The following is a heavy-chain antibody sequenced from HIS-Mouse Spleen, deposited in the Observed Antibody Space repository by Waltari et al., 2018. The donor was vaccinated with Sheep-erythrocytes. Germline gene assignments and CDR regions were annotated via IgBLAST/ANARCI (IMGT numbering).Heavy chain of an antibody. CDR3: ARSDSSSWYYYYGMDV. D-gene: IGHD6-13*01. J-gene: IGHJ6*02. V-gene: IGHV4-39*07. CDR2: IYYSGST. CDR1: GGSISSSSYY. Sequence: QLQLQESGPGLVKPSETLSLTCTVSGGSISSSSYYWGWIRQPPGKGLGWIGSIYYSGSTYYNPSLKSRVTISVDTSKNQFSLKLSSVTAADTAVYYCARSDSSSWYYYYGMDVWGQGTTVTVSS.